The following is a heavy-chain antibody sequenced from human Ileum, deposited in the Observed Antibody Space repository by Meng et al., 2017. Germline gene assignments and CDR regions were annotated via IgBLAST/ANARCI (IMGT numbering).Heavy chain of an antibody. Sequence: QVQLQDSGLGLGKPSQTLSLTCSVSGGSFSSDNYYWTWIRQTPGKGLEWIGLTYYNGSPFYNPSLRSRVTISVDTSKDQFSLKLTSVTAADTAVYYCARERRHYYGSGSFDYWGQGILVTVSS. CDR3: ARERRHYYGSGSFDY. CDR2: TYYNGSP. CDR1: GGSFSSDNYY. V-gene: IGHV4-30-4*01. D-gene: IGHD3-10*01. J-gene: IGHJ4*02.